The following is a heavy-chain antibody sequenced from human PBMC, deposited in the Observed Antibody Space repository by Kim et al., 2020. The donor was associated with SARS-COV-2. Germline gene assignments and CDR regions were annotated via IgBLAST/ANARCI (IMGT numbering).Heavy chain of an antibody. D-gene: IGHD5-12*01. CDR3: AREGDVDIVATKAFDI. CDR1: GGSISSSSYY. J-gene: IGHJ3*02. V-gene: IGHV4-39*07. Sequence: SETLSLTCTVSGGSISSSSYYWGWIRQPPGKGLEWIGSIYYSGSTYYNPSLKSRVTISVDTSKNQFSLKLSSVTAADTAVYYCAREGDVDIVATKAFDIWGQWTMVTVSS. CDR2: IYYSGST.